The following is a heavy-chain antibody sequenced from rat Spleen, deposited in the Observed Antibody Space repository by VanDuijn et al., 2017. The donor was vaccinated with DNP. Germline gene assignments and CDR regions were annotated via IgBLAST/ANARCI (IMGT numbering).Heavy chain of an antibody. D-gene: IGHD1-11*01. CDR1: RITFSDHN. V-gene: IGHV5-7*01. Sequence: EVQLVESGGGLVQPGRSLKLSCAVSRITFSDHNMAWVRQAPKKGLEWVATISSDGSDTYYRDSVKGRFTISRDNAQNTLYLQMNKLGSEDTGIYYCAKGPNFGGWSDYFDYWGQGVMVTVSS. CDR3: AKGPNFGGWSDYFDY. CDR2: ISSDGSDT. J-gene: IGHJ2*01.